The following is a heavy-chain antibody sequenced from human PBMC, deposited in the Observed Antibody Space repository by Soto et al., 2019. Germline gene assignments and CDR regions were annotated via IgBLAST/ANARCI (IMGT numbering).Heavy chain of an antibody. CDR1: GFPFSFYS. J-gene: IGHJ4*02. CDR2: ITSTSSAI. D-gene: IGHD6-19*01. CDR3: AMDGKGFAYPHRPYSFVY. Sequence: PGGSLRLSCAAYGFPFSFYSMNWVRQAPGKGLEWISYITSTSSAINYADSVRGRFTISRDNAMRSLFLHMNSLRDEDTAVYYCAMDGKGFAYPHRPYSFVYSCPGAVGTVFS. V-gene: IGHV3-48*02.